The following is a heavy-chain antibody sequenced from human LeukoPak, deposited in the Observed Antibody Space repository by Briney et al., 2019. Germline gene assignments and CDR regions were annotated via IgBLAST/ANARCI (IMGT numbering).Heavy chain of an antibody. CDR1: GYTFTSYS. V-gene: IGHV7-4-1*02. CDR3: ARDFPARDWFFDL. CDR2: INANTGNP. Sequence: ASVKVSCNASGYTFTSYSMNWVRQAPGQGLEYMGWINANTGNPTYAQGFTGRFVFSLDTSVSTAYLQISSLKAEDTAVYYCARDFPARDWFFDLWGRGTLVTVSS. J-gene: IGHJ2*01.